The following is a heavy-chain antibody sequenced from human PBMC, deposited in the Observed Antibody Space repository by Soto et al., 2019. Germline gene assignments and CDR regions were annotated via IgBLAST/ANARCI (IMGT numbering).Heavy chain of an antibody. J-gene: IGHJ4*02. Sequence: PSETLSLTCTVSGGSISSGGYYWSWIRQHPGKGLEWIGYIYYSGSTYYNPSLKSRVTISVDTSKNQFSLKLSSVTAADPAVYYCGRWGKGNHFDLGGKGTLVTVPS. CDR1: GGSISSGGYY. CDR3: GRWGKGNHFDL. V-gene: IGHV4-31*03. D-gene: IGHD3-16*01. CDR2: IYYSGST.